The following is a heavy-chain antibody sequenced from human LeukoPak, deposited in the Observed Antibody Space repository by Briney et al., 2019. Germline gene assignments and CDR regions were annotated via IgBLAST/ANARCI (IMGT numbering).Heavy chain of an antibody. V-gene: IGHV3-23*01. D-gene: IGHD3-10*01. J-gene: IGHJ6*03. CDR3: ARDGERSGSYPSSMDV. CDR1: GFTFSSYA. CDR2: INDRGDGT. Sequence: GSLRLSCAASGFTFSSYAMSWVLQAPGKGLKWVSTINDRGDGTWYADSVKGRFTISRDNSKNTVYLQMNSLRAEDTAVYYCARDGERSGSYPSSMDVWGKGTTVTVSS.